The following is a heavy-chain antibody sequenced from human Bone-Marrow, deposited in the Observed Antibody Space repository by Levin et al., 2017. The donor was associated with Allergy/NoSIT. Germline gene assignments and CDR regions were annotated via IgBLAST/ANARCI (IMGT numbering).Heavy chain of an antibody. J-gene: IGHJ6*02. D-gene: IGHD2-2*01. Sequence: LSLTCAASGFTFSSYEMNWVRQAPGKGLEWVSYISSSGSTIYYADSVKGRFTISRDNAKNSLYLQMNSLRAEDTAVYYCARDSRGDCSSTSCPLSPYGMDVWGQGTTVTVSS. V-gene: IGHV3-48*03. CDR1: GFTFSSYE. CDR2: ISSSGSTI. CDR3: ARDSRGDCSSTSCPLSPYGMDV.